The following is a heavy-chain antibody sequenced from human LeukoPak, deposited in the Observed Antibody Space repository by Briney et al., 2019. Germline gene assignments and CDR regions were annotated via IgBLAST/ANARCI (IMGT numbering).Heavy chain of an antibody. Sequence: PGGSLRLSCAASGFTFSSYWMSWVRQAPGKGLEWVSYISSSSSTIYYADSVKGRFTISRDNAKNSLYLQVNSLRDEDTAVYYCARDPSGTYSQYYFDYWGQGTLVTVSS. D-gene: IGHD1-26*01. V-gene: IGHV3-48*02. CDR3: ARDPSGTYSQYYFDY. J-gene: IGHJ4*02. CDR1: GFTFSSYW. CDR2: ISSSSSTI.